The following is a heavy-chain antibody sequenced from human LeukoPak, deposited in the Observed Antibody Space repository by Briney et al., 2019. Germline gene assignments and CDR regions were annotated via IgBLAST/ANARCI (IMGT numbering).Heavy chain of an antibody. CDR1: GLTFGRYW. Sequence: PGGSLRLSCAASGLTFGRYWLTWVRQAPGKGLEWVANINQDGSESNYVDSVKGRFTISRDNAKSSLYLQMDSLKDEDTAVYHCVSRDSTADACFASSFNCFDHWGQGSLVTVSS. D-gene: IGHD2-2*01. CDR3: VSRDSTADACFASSFNCFDH. V-gene: IGHV3-7*03. J-gene: IGHJ4*02. CDR2: INQDGSES.